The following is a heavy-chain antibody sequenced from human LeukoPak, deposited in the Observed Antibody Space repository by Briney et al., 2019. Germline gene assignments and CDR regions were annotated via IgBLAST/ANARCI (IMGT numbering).Heavy chain of an antibody. V-gene: IGHV4-34*01. J-gene: IGHJ4*02. Sequence: TSETLSLTCAVSGVSFNDYYWSWVRQTPGKGLEWIGEINHSGYTNDSLSLKSRVTISIDTSRKQFSLNLRSVTVADTGIYYCTRMTTGHDYWGQGTLVTVSS. CDR2: INHSGYT. D-gene: IGHD4-17*01. CDR1: GVSFNDYY. CDR3: TRMTTGHDY.